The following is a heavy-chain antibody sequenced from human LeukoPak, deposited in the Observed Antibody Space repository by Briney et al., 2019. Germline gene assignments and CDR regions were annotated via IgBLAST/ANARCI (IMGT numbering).Heavy chain of an antibody. CDR1: GFTFSSYG. Sequence: GSLRLSCATSGFTFSSYGMHWIRQPPGKGLEWIGEINHSGSTNYNPSLKSRVTISVDTSKNQFSLKLSSVTAADTAVYYCARRPLWFGELSGWFDPWGQGTLVTVSS. J-gene: IGHJ5*02. V-gene: IGHV4-34*01. CDR3: ARRPLWFGELSGWFDP. CDR2: INHSGST. D-gene: IGHD3-10*01.